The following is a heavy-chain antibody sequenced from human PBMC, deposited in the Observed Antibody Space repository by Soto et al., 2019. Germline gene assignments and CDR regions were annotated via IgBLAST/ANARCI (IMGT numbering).Heavy chain of an antibody. J-gene: IGHJ3*02. CDR2: IIPILGIA. CDR1: GGTFSSYT. D-gene: IGHD2-2*01. V-gene: IGHV1-69*02. CDR3: ASRVPAAMPAHQDYAFDI. Sequence: QVQLVQSGAEVKKPGSSVKVSCKASGGTFSSYTISWVRQAPGQGLEWMGRIIPILGIANYAQKFQGRVTITADKSTSTAYMELRSLRSEDTAVYYCASRVPAAMPAHQDYAFDIWGQGTMVTVSS.